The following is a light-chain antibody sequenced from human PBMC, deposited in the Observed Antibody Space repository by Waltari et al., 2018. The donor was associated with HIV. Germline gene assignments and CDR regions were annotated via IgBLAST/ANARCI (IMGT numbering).Light chain of an antibody. Sequence: QSVLTQPPSVSAAPGQKVTISCSGSSSNIGCHYVSWYHQVPGTAPKLRSMENIKRPSGMPARFSGSKSDTAATLDITGLQTGDEADYYCGTWDSSLSGALFGGGTKVTVL. J-gene: IGLJ3*02. V-gene: IGLV1-51*02. CDR3: GTWDSSLSGAL. CDR1: SSNIGCHY. CDR2: ENI.